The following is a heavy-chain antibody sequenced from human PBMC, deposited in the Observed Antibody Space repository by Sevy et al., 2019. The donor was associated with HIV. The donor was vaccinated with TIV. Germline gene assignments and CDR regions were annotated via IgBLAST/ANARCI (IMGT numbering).Heavy chain of an antibody. D-gene: IGHD5-12*01. Sequence: GGSLRLSCAASGFTFSSYSMNWVRQAPGKGLEWVSYISHSSTTIYYADSVKGRFTISRDNSKNTLYLQMNSLRAEDTAVYYCARGRSTPSMSGYTTTYYFDYWGQGTLVTVSS. CDR1: GFTFSSYS. CDR2: ISHSSTTI. V-gene: IGHV3-48*01. J-gene: IGHJ4*02. CDR3: ARGRSTPSMSGYTTTYYFDY.